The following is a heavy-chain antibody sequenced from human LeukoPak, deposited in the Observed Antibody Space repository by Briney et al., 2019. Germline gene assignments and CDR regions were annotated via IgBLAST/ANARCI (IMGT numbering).Heavy chain of an antibody. Sequence: ASVKVSCKPSDNTFPMFGLTWVRQAPGQGLEWRGWINTYNGNTQYAQNLQRRVTLTRDTSTTTAYMELRTLRSNDTAVYYCARPVKGAFFYYYMDVWGKGTTVIVSS. V-gene: IGHV1-18*01. D-gene: IGHD3-10*01. J-gene: IGHJ6*03. CDR3: ARPVKGAFFYYYMDV. CDR1: DNTFPMFG. CDR2: INTYNGNT.